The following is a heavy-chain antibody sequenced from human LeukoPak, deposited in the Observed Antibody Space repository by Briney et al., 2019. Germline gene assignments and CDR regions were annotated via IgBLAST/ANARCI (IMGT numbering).Heavy chain of an antibody. CDR1: GGSISSYY. D-gene: IGHD2-21*02. CDR3: ARGDCGGDCYSGYYYYYMDV. V-gene: IGHV4-4*07. Sequence: SETLSLTCTVSGGSISSYYWSWIRQPAGKGLEWIGRIYTRGGTNYNPPLQSRVTISVDTSKNQFSLKLSSVTAADTAVYYCARGDCGGDCYSGYYYYYMDVWGKGTTVTVSS. J-gene: IGHJ6*03. CDR2: IYTRGGT.